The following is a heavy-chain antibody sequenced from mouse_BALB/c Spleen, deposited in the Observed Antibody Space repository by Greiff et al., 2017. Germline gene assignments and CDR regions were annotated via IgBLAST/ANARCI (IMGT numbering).Heavy chain of an antibody. CDR2: INPSNGGT. Sequence: QVQLQQSGAELVRSGASVKLSCTASGFNIKDYYMYWVKQRPGQGLEWIGEINPSNGGTNFNEKFKSKATLTVDKSSSTAYMQLSSLTSEDSAVYYCTRGGNPYAMDYWGQGTSVTVSS. J-gene: IGHJ4*01. CDR1: GFNIKDYY. V-gene: IGHV1S81*02. CDR3: TRGGNPYAMDY. D-gene: IGHD2-1*01.